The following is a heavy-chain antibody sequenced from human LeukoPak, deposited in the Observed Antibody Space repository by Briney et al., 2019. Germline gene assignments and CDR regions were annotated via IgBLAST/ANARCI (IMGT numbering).Heavy chain of an antibody. Sequence: GGSLRLSCAASGFTFSNAWMSWVRQAPGKGLEWVSVIYSGDSPYYADSVKGRFTISRDNSKNTLYLQMNSLRAEDTAVYYCARPVGAISLYYGMDVWGQGTTVTVSS. CDR2: IYSGDSP. J-gene: IGHJ6*02. CDR1: GFTFSNAW. CDR3: ARPVGAISLYYGMDV. V-gene: IGHV3-66*01. D-gene: IGHD1-26*01.